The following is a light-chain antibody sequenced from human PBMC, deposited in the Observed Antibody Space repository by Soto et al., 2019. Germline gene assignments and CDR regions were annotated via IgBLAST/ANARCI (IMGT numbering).Light chain of an antibody. J-gene: IGLJ3*02. CDR2: EVS. CDR1: SSDVGGYNY. CDR3: ISYTSSSTHRV. V-gene: IGLV2-14*01. Sequence: QSALTQPASVSGSPGQSITISCTGTSSDVGGYNYVSWYQQHPGKAPKLMIYEVSNRPSGVSNRFSGSTSGNTASLTISGLQADDDAHYYCISYTSSSTHRVFRRGTKLTVL.